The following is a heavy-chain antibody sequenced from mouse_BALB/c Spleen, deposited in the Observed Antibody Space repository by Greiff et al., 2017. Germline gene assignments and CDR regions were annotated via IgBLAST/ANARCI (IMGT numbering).Heavy chain of an antibody. D-gene: IGHD1-1*01. CDR1: GYTFTSYW. Sequence: VQLQQSGAELVKPGASVKLSCKASGYTFTSYWMHWVKQRPGQGLEWIGEINPSNGRTNYNEKFKSKATLTVDKSSSTAYMQLSSLTSEDSAVYYCARATVVALDYWGQGTTLTVSS. J-gene: IGHJ2*01. V-gene: IGHV1S81*02. CDR2: INPSNGRT. CDR3: ARATVVALDY.